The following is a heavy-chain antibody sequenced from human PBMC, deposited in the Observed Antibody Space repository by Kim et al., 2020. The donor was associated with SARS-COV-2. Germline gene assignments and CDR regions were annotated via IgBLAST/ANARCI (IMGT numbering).Heavy chain of an antibody. Sequence: ASVKVSCKASGYTFTSYTIHWVRQAPGQRLECMGWINAGNGNTKYSQKFQGRVTITRGTSASTAFMELSSLTSEDTAVYYCARDSGFVFCSSTSCYHNSLAYWGQGTLVTVSS. D-gene: IGHD2-2*01. CDR1: GYTFTSYT. CDR3: ARDSGFVFCSSTSCYHNSLAY. CDR2: INAGNGNT. J-gene: IGHJ4*02. V-gene: IGHV1-3*01.